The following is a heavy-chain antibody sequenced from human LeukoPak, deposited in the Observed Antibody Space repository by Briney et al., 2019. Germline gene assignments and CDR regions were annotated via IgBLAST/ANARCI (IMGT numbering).Heavy chain of an antibody. V-gene: IGHV4-39*07. Sequence: SETLSLTCNVSGASISNSTYYWGWIRQPPGKGLEWIGSIYYSGSTYCKPSLKSRLTISVDTSKNQFSVNLSSVTAADTAVYYCARVGYGSGSLWYYYYYMDVWGKGTTVTISS. CDR2: IYYSGST. J-gene: IGHJ6*03. CDR1: GASISNSTYY. D-gene: IGHD3-10*01. CDR3: ARVGYGSGSLWYYYYYMDV.